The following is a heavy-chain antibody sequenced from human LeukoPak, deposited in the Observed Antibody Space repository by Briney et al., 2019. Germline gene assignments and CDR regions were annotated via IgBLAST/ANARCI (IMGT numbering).Heavy chain of an antibody. J-gene: IGHJ3*02. CDR1: GGSISSSSYY. CDR3: ARRVIESAAGIPGAFDI. CDR2: IYYSGST. Sequence: SETLSLTCTVSGGSISSSSYYWGWIRQPPGKGLEWIGSIYYSGSTYYNPSLKSRVTISVDTSKNQFSLKLSSVTAADTAVYYCARRVIESAAGIPGAFDIWGQGTIVTVSS. V-gene: IGHV4-39*01. D-gene: IGHD2-2*01.